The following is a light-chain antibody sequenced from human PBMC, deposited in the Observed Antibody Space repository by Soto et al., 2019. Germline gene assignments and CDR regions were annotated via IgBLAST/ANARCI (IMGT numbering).Light chain of an antibody. CDR1: SSDVADYNH. Sequence: QSALTQPASVSGSPGQSITISCTTSSSDVADYNHVSWYQQHPGKAPKLMIYDVSHRPSGVSSRFSGSKSGNTASLTISGLQTEDEADYYCSSYTTSNTLFGGGTKLTVL. CDR3: SSYTTSNTL. V-gene: IGLV2-14*03. CDR2: DVS. J-gene: IGLJ2*01.